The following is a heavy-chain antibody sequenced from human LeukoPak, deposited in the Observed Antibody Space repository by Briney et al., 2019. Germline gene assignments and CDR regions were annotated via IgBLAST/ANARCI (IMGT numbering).Heavy chain of an antibody. Sequence: LPGRSLRLSCAASGFTFDDYAMHWVRQAPGKGLEWVSGIGWNSGSIGYADSVKGRFTISRDNAKNSLYLQMNSLRAEDTALYYCASGAYDSSGFDYWGQGTLVTVSS. CDR3: ASGAYDSSGFDY. D-gene: IGHD3-22*01. CDR1: GFTFDDYA. J-gene: IGHJ4*02. CDR2: IGWNSGSI. V-gene: IGHV3-9*01.